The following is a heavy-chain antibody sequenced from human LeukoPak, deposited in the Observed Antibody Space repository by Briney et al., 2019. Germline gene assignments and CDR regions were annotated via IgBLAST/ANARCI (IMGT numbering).Heavy chain of an antibody. CDR1: GYTFTSYD. D-gene: IGHD3-10*01. Sequence: ASVKVSCKASGYTFTSYDINWVRQATGQGLEWMGWMNPNSGNTGYAQKFQGRVTMTRNTSISTAYMELSSLRSEDTAVYYCASPYADGSGSRDAFDIWGQGTMVTVSS. CDR3: ASPYADGSGSRDAFDI. CDR2: MNPNSGNT. V-gene: IGHV1-8*01. J-gene: IGHJ3*02.